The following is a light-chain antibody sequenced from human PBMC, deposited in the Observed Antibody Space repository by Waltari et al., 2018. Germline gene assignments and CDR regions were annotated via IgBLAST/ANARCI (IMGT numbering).Light chain of an antibody. CDR3: QQYYSTPYT. V-gene: IGKV4-1*01. Sequence: DIVMTQSPDSLAVSLGERATMNCKPSQSVSDSSNNKTFLAWYQQKQGQPPTLLIYWASTRESGVPDRFSGSGSATDFTLAISSLQPEDVAVYYCQQYYSTPYTFGQGTKLEI. CDR1: QSVSDSSNNKTF. CDR2: WAS. J-gene: IGKJ2*01.